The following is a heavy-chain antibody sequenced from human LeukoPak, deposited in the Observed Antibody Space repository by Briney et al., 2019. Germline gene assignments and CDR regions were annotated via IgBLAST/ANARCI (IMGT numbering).Heavy chain of an antibody. Sequence: PSETLSLTCTVSGGAISSSTYYWGWIRQPPGKGLEWIGSTYYSGSTYYNSSLKSRVTISVDTSKNQCSLKPSSVTAADTAVYYCARHLSVGGYYSQPQYTWFDPWGQGTLVTVSS. CDR1: GGAISSSTYY. V-gene: IGHV4-39*01. D-gene: IGHD3-22*01. CDR2: TYYSGST. J-gene: IGHJ5*02. CDR3: ARHLSVGGYYSQPQYTWFDP.